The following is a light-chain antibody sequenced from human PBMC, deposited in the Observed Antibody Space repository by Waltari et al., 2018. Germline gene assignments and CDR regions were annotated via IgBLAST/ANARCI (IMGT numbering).Light chain of an antibody. CDR3: QSFDNNLGGYVI. CDR1: RSNIGTGYD. V-gene: IGLV1-40*01. CDR2: GYR. Sequence: QSVLTQPPSVSGAPGQRVTISCTGSRSNIGTGYDVHWYQQLPGKAPKLLIYGYRIRPSWVPDRFSGSKSGTSASLAITGLQAEDEADYYCQSFDNNLGGYVIFGGGTKLIVL. J-gene: IGLJ2*01.